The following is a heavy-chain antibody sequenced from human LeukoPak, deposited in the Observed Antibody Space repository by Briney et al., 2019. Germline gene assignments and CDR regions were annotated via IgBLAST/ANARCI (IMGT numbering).Heavy chain of an antibody. CDR1: GYSFTSYW. D-gene: IGHD4-17*01. CDR2: IYPGDSDT. CDR3: ARSDYEGDYGIDY. J-gene: IGHJ4*02. V-gene: IGHV5-51*01. Sequence: GEALKISCKGSGYSFTSYWICWLRQMPGKGLEWMGIIYPGDSDTRYSPSFHGQVTISADKSISNAYLQWSSLKASDTAMYYCARSDYEGDYGIDYWGQGTLVTVSS.